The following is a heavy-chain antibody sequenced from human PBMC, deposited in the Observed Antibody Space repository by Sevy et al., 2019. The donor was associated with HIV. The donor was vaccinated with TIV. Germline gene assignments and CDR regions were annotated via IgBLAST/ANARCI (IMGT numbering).Heavy chain of an antibody. D-gene: IGHD3-22*01. J-gene: IGHJ4*02. CDR3: AKYNYYDSGGEGFDS. V-gene: IGHV3-23*01. CDR2: ISGSGVST. Sequence: GGSLRLSCAASGFTFSSYAMSWVRQAPGKGLEWVSAISGSGVSTYYADSVKGRFTISRDNSKNTLYLRMNSLRAEDTAVYYCAKYNYYDSGGEGFDSWGQGTLVTVSS. CDR1: GFTFSSYA.